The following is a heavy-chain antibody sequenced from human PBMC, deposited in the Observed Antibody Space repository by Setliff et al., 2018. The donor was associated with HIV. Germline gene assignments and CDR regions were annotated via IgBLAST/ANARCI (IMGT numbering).Heavy chain of an antibody. Sequence: SETLSLTCTVSGGSITSSTYYWGWIRQPPGKGLEWIGTVHYTGNTYHNPSLKSRVTISVEVSKNQISLKLTAVTAADSAVYYCAREADGIDCWGQGTLGTVSS. J-gene: IGHJ4*02. D-gene: IGHD2-15*01. CDR3: AREADGIDC. CDR1: GGSITSSTYY. CDR2: VHYTGNT. V-gene: IGHV4-39*02.